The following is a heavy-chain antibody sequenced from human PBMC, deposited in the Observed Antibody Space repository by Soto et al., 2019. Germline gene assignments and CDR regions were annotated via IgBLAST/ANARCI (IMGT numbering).Heavy chain of an antibody. Sequence: PSETLSLTCTVSGGSISSYYWSWIRQPPGKGLEWIGYIYYSGSTNYNPSLKSRVTISVDTSKNQFSLKLSSVTAADTAVYYCERDIGQRDSSGPLDYWGQGTLVTVYS. J-gene: IGHJ4*02. CDR3: ERDIGQRDSSGPLDY. V-gene: IGHV4-59*01. D-gene: IGHD3-22*01. CDR2: IYYSGST. CDR1: GGSISSYY.